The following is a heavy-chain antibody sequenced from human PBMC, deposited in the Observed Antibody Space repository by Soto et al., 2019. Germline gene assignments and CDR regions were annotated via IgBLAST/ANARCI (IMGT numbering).Heavy chain of an antibody. Sequence: GGSLRLSCAASGFTFSSYAMSWVRQAPGKGLEWVSAISGSGGSTYYADSVKGRFTISRDNSKNTLYLQMDSLRAEDTAVYYCAKSYYYDSSGYSGYDAFDSWGQGTIVTVAS. D-gene: IGHD3-22*01. CDR1: GFTFSSYA. CDR3: AKSYYYDSSGYSGYDAFDS. CDR2: ISGSGGST. J-gene: IGHJ3*02. V-gene: IGHV3-23*01.